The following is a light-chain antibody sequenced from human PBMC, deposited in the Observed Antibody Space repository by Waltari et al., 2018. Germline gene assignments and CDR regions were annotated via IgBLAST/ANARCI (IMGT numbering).Light chain of an antibody. CDR2: DVT. V-gene: IGLV2-14*03. CDR3: SSYTSTRTLV. CDR1: SSAAGGYNS. Sequence: QSALTQPASVSGTPGQSITISCTGTSSAAGGYNSVSWYQQHPGIAPKLLIYDVTYRPSGVSNRFSGSKSGNTASLTISGLQAEDEADYYCSSYTSTRTLVFGGGTKLTVL. J-gene: IGLJ2*01.